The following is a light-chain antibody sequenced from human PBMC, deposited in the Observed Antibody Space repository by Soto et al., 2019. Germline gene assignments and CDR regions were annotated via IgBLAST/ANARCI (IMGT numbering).Light chain of an antibody. CDR2: KAS. CDR1: QSISSW. CDR3: HSRA. J-gene: IGKJ5*01. Sequence: DIQITQSPSTLSASVGDRVTITCRASQSISSWLAWYQQKPGKAPKLLIYKASSLESGVPSRFSGSGSETEFTLTISRLQPDDFATYFCHSRAFGQGTRLEIK. V-gene: IGKV1-5*03.